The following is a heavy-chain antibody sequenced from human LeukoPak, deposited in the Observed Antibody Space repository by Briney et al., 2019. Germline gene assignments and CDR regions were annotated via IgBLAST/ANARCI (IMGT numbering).Heavy chain of an antibody. J-gene: IGHJ3*02. Sequence: PGGSLRLSCAASGFAFSTYTMNWVRQAPGKGLEWVSYITSSSSTIYYADSVKGRFTISRDNAKNSLYLQMNSLRAEDTAVYHCARDNGREPYDAFDIWGQGTMVTVSS. CDR2: ITSSSSTI. CDR3: ARDNGREPYDAFDI. CDR1: GFAFSTYT. V-gene: IGHV3-48*01. D-gene: IGHD1-26*01.